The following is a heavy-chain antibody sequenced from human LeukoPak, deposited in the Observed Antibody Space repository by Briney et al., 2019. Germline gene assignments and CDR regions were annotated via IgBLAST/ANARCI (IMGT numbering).Heavy chain of an antibody. CDR1: GFTFSSYS. D-gene: IGHD2-21*02. J-gene: IGHJ3*02. CDR2: ISSSSSYI. CDR3: ASDNCGSDCYSGTNDAFDI. V-gene: IGHV3-21*01. Sequence: PGGSLRLSCAASGFTFSSYSMNWVREAPGKGLVWVSSISSSSSYIYYADSVKGRFTISRDNAKYSLYLQMNSLRAEDTAVYYCASDNCGSDCYSGTNDAFDIWGQGTMVTVSS.